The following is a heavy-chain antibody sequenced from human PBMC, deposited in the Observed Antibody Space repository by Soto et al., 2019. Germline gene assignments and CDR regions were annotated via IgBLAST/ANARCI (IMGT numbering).Heavy chain of an antibody. CDR3: ARRALPQCINGVCYKDGFWED. Sequence: PSETLSLTFTVSGGSVSSGGYYWIWIRQHTGTGLEWIGYIYYSWTTYFNPSLKRRASLSLDTSKKEVSLKLTSVTAADTAVYYCARRALPQCINGVCYKDGFWEDWGPGALVPV. V-gene: IGHV4-31*03. J-gene: IGHJ4*02. CDR1: GGSVSSGGYY. CDR2: IYYSWTT. D-gene: IGHD2-8*01.